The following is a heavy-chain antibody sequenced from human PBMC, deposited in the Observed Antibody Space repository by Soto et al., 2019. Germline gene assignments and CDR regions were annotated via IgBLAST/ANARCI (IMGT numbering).Heavy chain of an antibody. CDR1: GFTFSSYG. D-gene: IGHD3-22*01. Sequence: QVQLVESGGGVVQPGRSLRLSCAASGFTFSSYGMHWVRQAPGKGLEWVAVIWYDGSNKYYADSVKGRFTISRDNSKSTLYLQMNSLRAEDTAVYYCAREEYDSSGDFDYWGQGTLVTVSS. CDR2: IWYDGSNK. V-gene: IGHV3-33*01. CDR3: AREEYDSSGDFDY. J-gene: IGHJ4*02.